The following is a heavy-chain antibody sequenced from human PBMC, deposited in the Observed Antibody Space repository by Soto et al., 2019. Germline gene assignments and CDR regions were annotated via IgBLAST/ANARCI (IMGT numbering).Heavy chain of an antibody. Sequence: GGSLRLSCAASGFTFSSYGMHWVRQAPGKGLEWVAVISYDGSNKYYADSVKGRFTISRDNSKNTLYLQMNSLRAEDTAVYYCAKSSAIFGVARVDYGMDVWGQGTTVTVSS. CDR1: GFTFSSYG. V-gene: IGHV3-30*18. CDR3: AKSSAIFGVARVDYGMDV. D-gene: IGHD3-3*01. J-gene: IGHJ6*02. CDR2: ISYDGSNK.